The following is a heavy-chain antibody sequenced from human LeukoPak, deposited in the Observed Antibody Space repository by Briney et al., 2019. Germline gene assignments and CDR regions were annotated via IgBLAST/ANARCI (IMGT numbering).Heavy chain of an antibody. CDR2: IYHTGST. J-gene: IGHJ6*03. Sequence: SETLSLTCAVSGFSISSDKYWGWIRQPPRKGLEWIGSIYHTGSTYYNPSLKSRGTISVDTSKNQFSLKLNSVTAADTAVYYCARLSYYYYYMDVWGRGTTVTVSS. D-gene: IGHD3-10*01. CDR3: ARLSYYYYYMDV. CDR1: GFSISSDKY. V-gene: IGHV4-38-2*01.